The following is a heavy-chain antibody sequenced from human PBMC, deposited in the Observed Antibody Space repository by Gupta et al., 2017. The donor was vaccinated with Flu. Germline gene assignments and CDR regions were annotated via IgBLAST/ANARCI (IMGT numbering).Heavy chain of an antibody. D-gene: IGHD1-26*01. CDR3: AGEGELPDNYFDY. V-gene: IGHV4-34*01. J-gene: IGHJ4*02. Sequence: IRQPPRKGLELIGEINHSGSTNYNPSLKSRVTISVDTSKNQFSLKLSSVPAADAAVYCWAGEGELPDNYFDYWGQVTLVTVTS. CDR2: INHSGST.